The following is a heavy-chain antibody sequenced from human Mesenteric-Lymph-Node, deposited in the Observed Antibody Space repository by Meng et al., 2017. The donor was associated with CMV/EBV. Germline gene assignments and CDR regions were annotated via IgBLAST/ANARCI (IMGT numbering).Heavy chain of an antibody. D-gene: IGHD1-26*01. Sequence: GGSVSSGAYYWGWIRQPPGKGLEWIGYIYSSGSTNYTPSLESRVTISLDTSQNQFSLKLRSVTAADTAVYFCARGFPAIVGPGAVDCWGQGTLVTVSS. V-gene: IGHV4-61*08. CDR2: IYSSGST. J-gene: IGHJ4*02. CDR1: GGSVSSGAYY. CDR3: ARGFPAIVGPGAVDC.